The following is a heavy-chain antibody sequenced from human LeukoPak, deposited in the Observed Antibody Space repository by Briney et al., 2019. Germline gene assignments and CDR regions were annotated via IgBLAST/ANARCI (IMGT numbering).Heavy chain of an antibody. V-gene: IGHV1-69*13. J-gene: IGHJ4*02. CDR1: GGTFINYA. Sequence: GASVTVSFKASGGTFINYAISWVRQAPGQGREWMGVIIPIFGTANYAQKFQGRVTITADESTSTAYMELSSLRSEDTAVHYCAIVRYSSMTLDYWGQGTLVTVSS. CDR2: IIPIFGTA. D-gene: IGHD6-13*01. CDR3: AIVRYSSMTLDY.